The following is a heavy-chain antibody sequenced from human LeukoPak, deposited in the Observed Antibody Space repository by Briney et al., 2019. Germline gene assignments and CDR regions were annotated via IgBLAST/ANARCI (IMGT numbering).Heavy chain of an antibody. CDR1: GGSISSGGYS. CDR2: IYHSGST. D-gene: IGHD3-10*01. V-gene: IGHV4-30-2*01. Sequence: SQTLSLTCAVSGGSISSGGYSWRWIRQPPGKGLEWIGYIYHSGSTYYNPSLKSRVTISVDRSKNQFSLKLSSVTAADTAVYYCARGVEAVYFDYWGQGTLVTVSS. J-gene: IGHJ4*02. CDR3: ARGVEAVYFDY.